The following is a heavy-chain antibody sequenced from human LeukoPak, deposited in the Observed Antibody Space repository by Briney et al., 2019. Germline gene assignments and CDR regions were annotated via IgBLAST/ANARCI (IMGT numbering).Heavy chain of an antibody. D-gene: IGHD3-10*01. CDR3: ARNQYYYGSWPIDY. CDR2: ISAYNGDT. V-gene: IGHV1-18*01. Sequence: ASVKVSCKASGYTFTGYGISWVRQAPGQGLEWMGWISAYNGDTNYAQKLQGGITMTTDTSTSTAYMELRSLRSDDTAVYYCARNQYYYGSWPIDYWGQGTLVTVSS. CDR1: GYTFTGYG. J-gene: IGHJ4*02.